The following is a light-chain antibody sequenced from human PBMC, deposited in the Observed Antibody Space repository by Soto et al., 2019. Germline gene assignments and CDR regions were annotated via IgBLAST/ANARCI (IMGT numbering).Light chain of an antibody. J-gene: IGKJ4*01. CDR1: QSVSSN. V-gene: IGKV3-15*01. Sequence: EIVMTQSPATLSVSPGERATLSCRASQSVSSNLAWYQQKPGQAPRLLIYAASTRATGIPARFSGSGSGTEFTLTISSLQSEDVAVYYCQQYKNWVTFGGGTKVEIK. CDR3: QQYKNWVT. CDR2: AAS.